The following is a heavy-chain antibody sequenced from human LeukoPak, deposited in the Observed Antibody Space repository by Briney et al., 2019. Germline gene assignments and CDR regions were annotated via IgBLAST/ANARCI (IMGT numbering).Heavy chain of an antibody. D-gene: IGHD3-3*01. CDR2: IYYSGST. J-gene: IGHJ4*02. Sequence: PSETLSLTCTVSGGSISSSSYYWGWIRQPPGKGLESIGTIYYSGSTYYNPSLKSRVTISVDKSKNQFSLKLSSVTAADTAVYYCARGGRTLRFSVEYYFDYWGQGTLVTVSS. CDR3: ARGGRTLRFSVEYYFDY. V-gene: IGHV4-39*07. CDR1: GGSISSSSYY.